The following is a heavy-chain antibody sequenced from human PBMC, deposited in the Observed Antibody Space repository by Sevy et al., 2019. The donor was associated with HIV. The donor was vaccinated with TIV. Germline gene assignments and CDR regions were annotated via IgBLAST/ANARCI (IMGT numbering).Heavy chain of an antibody. CDR3: ARGVTYYYDSSGYYPFDP. J-gene: IGHJ5*02. V-gene: IGHV1-18*01. CDR1: GYTFTSYG. CDR2: ISAYNGNT. Sequence: ASVKVSCKASGYTFTSYGISWVRQAPGQGLEWMGWISAYNGNTNYAQKLQGRVTMTTDTSTSTAYMELRSLGSDDTAVYYCARGVTYYYDSSGYYPFDPWGQGTLVTVSS. D-gene: IGHD3-22*01.